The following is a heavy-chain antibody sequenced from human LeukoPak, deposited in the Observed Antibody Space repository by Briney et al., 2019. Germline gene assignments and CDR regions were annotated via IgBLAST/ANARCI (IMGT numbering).Heavy chain of an antibody. CDR2: IYNSGST. J-gene: IGHJ4*02. Sequence: PSETVSLKCTVSSGSINSYYWSWIRQPAGKGLEWIMRIYNSGSTNYNPSLKSRVTMSIDTSKNQFALKLSSVTAADTDVYYCARVGYTYGYYDYWGQAAMVSVCS. V-gene: IGHV4-4*07. D-gene: IGHD5-18*01. CDR3: ARVGYTYGYYDY. CDR1: SGSINSYY.